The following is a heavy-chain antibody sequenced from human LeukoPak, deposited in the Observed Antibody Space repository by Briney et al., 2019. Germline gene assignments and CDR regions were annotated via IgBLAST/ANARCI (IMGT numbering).Heavy chain of an antibody. CDR3: ARQGVYYDSSGYSLDY. J-gene: IGHJ4*02. V-gene: IGHV4-59*08. CDR1: GGSISSDY. CDR2: IYYSGST. Sequence: SSETLSLTCNVSGGSISSDYWTWIRQPTGKGLEWIGNIYYSGSTNYSPSLKSRVTISVDTSKNQFSLKLSSVTAADTAVYYCARQGVYYDSSGYSLDYWGQGSLVTVSS. D-gene: IGHD3-22*01.